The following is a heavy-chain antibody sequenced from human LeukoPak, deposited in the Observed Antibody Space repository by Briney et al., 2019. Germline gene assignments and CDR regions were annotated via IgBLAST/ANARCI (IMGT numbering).Heavy chain of an antibody. D-gene: IGHD2-2*01. CDR1: GYTFTSYG. CDR3: ASGVEVVPAVYYYGMDV. Sequence: ASVEVSCKASGYTFTSYGISWVRQAPGQGLEWMGWISAYNGNTNYAQKLQGRVTMTTDTSTSTAYMELRSLRSDDTAVYYCASGVEVVPAVYYYGMDVWGQGTTVTVSS. CDR2: ISAYNGNT. V-gene: IGHV1-18*01. J-gene: IGHJ6*02.